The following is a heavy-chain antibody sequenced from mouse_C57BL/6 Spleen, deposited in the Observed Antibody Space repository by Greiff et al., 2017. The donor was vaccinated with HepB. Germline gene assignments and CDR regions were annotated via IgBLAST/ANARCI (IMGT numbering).Heavy chain of an antibody. Sequence: QVQLQQPGAELVKPGASVKLSCKASGYTFTSYWMHWVKQRPGQGLEWIGMIHPNSGSTNYNEKFKSKATLTVDKSSSTAYMQLSSLTSEDSAVYYCARGTGYGSSYEDFDDWGQGTTLTVSS. D-gene: IGHD1-1*01. J-gene: IGHJ2*01. CDR1: GYTFTSYW. V-gene: IGHV1-64*01. CDR2: IHPNSGST. CDR3: ARGTGYGSSYEDFDD.